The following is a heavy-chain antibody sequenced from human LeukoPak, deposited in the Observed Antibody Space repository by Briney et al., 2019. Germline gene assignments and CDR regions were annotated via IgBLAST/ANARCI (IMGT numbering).Heavy chain of an antibody. CDR3: ARVERYYYSSGYYP. Sequence: ASVKVSCKASGYTFTSYAMHWVRQAPGQRLEWKGWINAGNDNTKYSQKFQGRVTITRDTSASTAYMELSSLRSDDTAVYYCARVERYYYSSGYYPWGQGTLVTVSS. D-gene: IGHD3-22*01. V-gene: IGHV1-3*01. CDR1: GYTFTSYA. J-gene: IGHJ5*02. CDR2: INAGNDNT.